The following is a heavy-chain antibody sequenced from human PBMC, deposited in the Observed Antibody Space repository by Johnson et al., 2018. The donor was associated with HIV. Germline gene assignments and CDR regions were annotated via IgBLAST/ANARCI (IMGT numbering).Heavy chain of an antibody. CDR1: GFTFGDSA. J-gene: IGHJ3*02. CDR3: AKGGRATRFFDI. V-gene: IGHV3-30-3*01. Sequence: QMQLVESGGGVVQSGRSLRLSCAASGFTFGDSAIHWVRQAPGKGLEWVAVLSYDGSNEYYADSVKGRFTISRDNSKNTLYLQMNSLRAEDTALYYCAKGGRATRFFDIWGQGTMVTVSS. D-gene: IGHD1-1*01. CDR2: LSYDGSNE.